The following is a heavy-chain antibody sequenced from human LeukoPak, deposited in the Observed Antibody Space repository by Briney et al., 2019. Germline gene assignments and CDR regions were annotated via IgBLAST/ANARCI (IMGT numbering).Heavy chain of an antibody. D-gene: IGHD3-16*01. Sequence: GGSLRLSCAASGFTFDDYGMSWVRQAPGKGLEWVSGINWNGGSTGYADSVRGRFTISRDNAKNSLYLQMNSLRAEDSALYYCARDYVWGSHEPDYWGQGTLVTVSS. V-gene: IGHV3-20*04. CDR1: GFTFDDYG. CDR2: INWNGGST. J-gene: IGHJ4*02. CDR3: ARDYVWGSHEPDY.